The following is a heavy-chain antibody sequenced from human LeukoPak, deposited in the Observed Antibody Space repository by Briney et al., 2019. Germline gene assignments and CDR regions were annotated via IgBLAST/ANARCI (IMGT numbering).Heavy chain of an antibody. CDR1: AFTFSYYG. CDR2: IWSNGNDK. D-gene: IGHD1-26*01. J-gene: IGHJ4*02. V-gene: IGHV3-33*01. Sequence: GGSLRLSCEASAFTFSYYGMHWVRQAPGKGLEWVAVIWSNGNDKYYLDSVKGRFTISRDNAKNSLYLQMNSLRAEDTAVYYCAREWELKSADYWGQGTLVTVSS. CDR3: AREWELKSADY.